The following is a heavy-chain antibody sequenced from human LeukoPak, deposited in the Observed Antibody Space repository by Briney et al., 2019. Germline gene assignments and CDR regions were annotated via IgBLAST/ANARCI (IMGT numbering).Heavy chain of an antibody. D-gene: IGHD3-3*01. V-gene: IGHV5-51*01. CDR2: IYPGDSDT. Sequence: GESLKISCKGSGSSFTSYWIGWVRPLPGKGLEWMGIIYPGDSDTRYSPSFQGEVTISADKSISTAYLQWSSPKASDTAMYYCARVKRYYDFWSGYYTGFDYWGQGTLVTVSS. J-gene: IGHJ4*02. CDR3: ARVKRYYDFWSGYYTGFDY. CDR1: GSSFTSYW.